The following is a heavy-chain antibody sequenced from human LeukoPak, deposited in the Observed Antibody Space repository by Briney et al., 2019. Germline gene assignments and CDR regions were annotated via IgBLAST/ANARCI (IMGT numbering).Heavy chain of an antibody. CDR2: ISSSGSTI. CDR3: ARTPRITIFGVVIISPSFDY. Sequence: GGSLRLSCAASGFTFTDYYMSWIRQAPGKGLQWVSYISSSGSTIYYADSVKGRFTISRDNAKNSLYLQMNSLRAEDTAVYYCARTPRITIFGVVIISPSFDYWGQGTLVTVSS. J-gene: IGHJ4*02. D-gene: IGHD3-3*01. V-gene: IGHV3-11*04. CDR1: GFTFTDYY.